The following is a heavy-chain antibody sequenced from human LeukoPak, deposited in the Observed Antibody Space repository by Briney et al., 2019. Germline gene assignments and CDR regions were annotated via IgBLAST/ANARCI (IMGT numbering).Heavy chain of an antibody. CDR1: GGSFSGYY. Sequence: SETLSLTCAVYGGSFSGYYWSWSRQPPGKGLEWIGEINHSGSTNYNPSLKSRVTISVDTSKNQFSLKLSSVTAADTAVYYCAREWTTRIRFLGNYFDYWGQGTLVTVSS. D-gene: IGHD1-1*01. J-gene: IGHJ4*02. CDR3: AREWTTRIRFLGNYFDY. V-gene: IGHV4-34*01. CDR2: INHSGST.